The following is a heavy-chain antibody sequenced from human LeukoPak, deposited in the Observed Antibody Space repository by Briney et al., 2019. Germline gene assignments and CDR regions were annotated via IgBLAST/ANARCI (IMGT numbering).Heavy chain of an antibody. D-gene: IGHD3-10*01. CDR2: IKPDDTEK. CDR3: ARVGPHGWFGELFYSHYYYYYYMDV. CDR1: GFTFSHFW. J-gene: IGHJ6*03. Sequence: GGSLRLSCLASGFTFSHFWMSWVRQAPGKGLEWVANIKPDDTEKYYGNSVKGRFTILRDNAKNTLYLQMNSLRAEDTAVYYCARVGPHGWFGELFYSHYYYYYYMDVWGKGTTVTVSS. V-gene: IGHV3-7*01.